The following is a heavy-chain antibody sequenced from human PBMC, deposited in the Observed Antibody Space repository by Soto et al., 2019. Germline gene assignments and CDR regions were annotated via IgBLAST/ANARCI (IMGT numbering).Heavy chain of an antibody. CDR1: GYTFTSYG. J-gene: IGHJ3*02. Sequence: ASVKVSCKASGYTFTSYGISWVRQAPGQGLEWMGWISVYNGNTNYAQNLQGRVTMTTDTSTNTAYMELRSLRSDDTAVYYCARDHISGGEAYGFDTWGQGTMVTVSS. CDR3: ARDHISGGEAYGFDT. D-gene: IGHD3-22*01. CDR2: ISVYNGNT. V-gene: IGHV1-18*01.